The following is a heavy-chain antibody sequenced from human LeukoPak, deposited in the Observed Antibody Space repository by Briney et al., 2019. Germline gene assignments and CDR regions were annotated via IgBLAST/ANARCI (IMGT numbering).Heavy chain of an antibody. CDR2: ISSSSRTI. V-gene: IGHV3-48*01. D-gene: IGHD2-2*01. CDR1: GFTFSSYS. Sequence: GGSLRLSCAASGFTFSSYSMNWVRQAPGKGLEWVSYISSSSRTIYYADSVKGRFTISRDNAKTSLYLQMNSLRADDTAVYYCAKLSCSSTSCLYNWFDPWGQGTLVTVSS. CDR3: AKLSCSSTSCLYNWFDP. J-gene: IGHJ5*02.